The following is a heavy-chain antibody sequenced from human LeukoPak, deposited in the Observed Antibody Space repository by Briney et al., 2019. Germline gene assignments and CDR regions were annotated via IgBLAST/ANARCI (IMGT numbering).Heavy chain of an antibody. CDR1: GFTFSSYA. J-gene: IGHJ4*02. CDR3: ARDARSSGWAGGDY. Sequence: GGSLRLSCAASGFTFSSYATHWVRQAPGKGLEWVAVISYDGSNKYYADSVKGRFTISRDNSKNTLYLQMNSLRAEDTAVYYCARDARSSGWAGGDYWGQGTLVTVSS. CDR2: ISYDGSNK. V-gene: IGHV3-30-3*01. D-gene: IGHD6-19*01.